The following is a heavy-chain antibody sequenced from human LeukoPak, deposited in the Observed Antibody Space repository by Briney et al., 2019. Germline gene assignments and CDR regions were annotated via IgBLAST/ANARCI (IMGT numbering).Heavy chain of an antibody. CDR3: ARSYYDFWSGYVDY. CDR1: GGSISSYY. V-gene: IGHV4-59*01. CDR2: IYYSGST. J-gene: IGHJ4*02. Sequence: SETLSLTCTVSGGSISSYYWSWIRQPPGKGLEWIGYIYYSGSTNYSPSLKSRVTISVDTSKNQFSLKLSSVTAADTAVYYCARSYYDFWSGYVDYWGQGTPVTVSS. D-gene: IGHD3-3*01.